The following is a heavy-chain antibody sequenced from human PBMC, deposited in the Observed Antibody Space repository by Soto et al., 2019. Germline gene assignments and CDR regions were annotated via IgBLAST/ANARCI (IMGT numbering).Heavy chain of an antibody. CDR3: ARSPFRNYFDY. V-gene: IGHV4-59*01. Sequence: SETLSLTCTVSGGSISSYYWSWIRQPPGKGLEWIGYIYYSGSTNYNPSLKSRVTISVDTSKNQFSLKLSSVTAADTAVYYCARSPFRNYFDYWGQGTMVTVYS. CDR2: IYYSGST. D-gene: IGHD2-21*01. J-gene: IGHJ4*02. CDR1: GGSISSYY.